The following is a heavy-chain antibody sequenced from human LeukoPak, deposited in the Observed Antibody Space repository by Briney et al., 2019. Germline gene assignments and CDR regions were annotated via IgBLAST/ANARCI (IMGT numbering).Heavy chain of an antibody. CDR2: INRSGRT. D-gene: IGHD3-10*01. CDR1: GGTFSDDY. Sequence: SETLSLTCAVYGGTFSDDYWSWIRQSPGKGLEWIGEINRSGRTNYDPSLNGRVTTSVDTFTNQFSLRLTSVTAADTAVYYCARRVTVHYYMDLWATGTTVIVSS. J-gene: IGHJ6*03. V-gene: IGHV4-34*01. CDR3: ARRVTVHYYMDL.